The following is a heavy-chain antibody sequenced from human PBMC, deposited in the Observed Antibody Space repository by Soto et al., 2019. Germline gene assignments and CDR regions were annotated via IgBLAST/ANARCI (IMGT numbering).Heavy chain of an antibody. D-gene: IGHD6-19*01. CDR1: GYPVTAYY. V-gene: IGHV1-2*02. CDR2: INPATGAA. CDR3: ARGGGVGVAGSAAFDM. J-gene: IGHJ3*02. Sequence: QLHLVQSGAVVKKPGASVTVSCSASGYPVTAYYMHWVRQAPGRGLEWMGGINPATGAAKYTQTSPGRATMTRDTSTRTVFMELSGLTSEDTAVVYWARGGGVGVAGSAAFDMWGQGTLVTVSS.